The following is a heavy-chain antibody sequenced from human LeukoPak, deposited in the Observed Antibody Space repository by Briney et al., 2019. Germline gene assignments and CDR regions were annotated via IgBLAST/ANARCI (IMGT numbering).Heavy chain of an antibody. D-gene: IGHD6-6*01. CDR3: AKTIAARPEYYFDY. V-gene: IGHV3-23*01. CDR2: ISGSGGST. J-gene: IGHJ4*02. Sequence: GGSLRLSCAASGFTFSSYAMSWVRQAPGKGLEWVSAISGSGGSTYYADSVKGRFTISRDNSKNTLYLQMNSLRAEDAAVYYCAKTIAARPEYYFDYWGQGTLVTVSS. CDR1: GFTFSSYA.